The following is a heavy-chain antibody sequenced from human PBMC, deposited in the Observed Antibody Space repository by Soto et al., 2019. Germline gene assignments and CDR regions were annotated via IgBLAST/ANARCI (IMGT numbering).Heavy chain of an antibody. CDR3: ARVGGIFGVVQDAGGVY. CDR2: LSAYHGNT. V-gene: IGHV1-18*01. D-gene: IGHD3-3*01. CDR1: GYTFTSYG. Sequence: QVQLVQSGAEVKKPGASVKVSCKASGYTFTSYGISWVRQAPGQGLGWMGWLSAYHGNTNYAQKLQGRVTMTTDTSTSTAYMELRSLRSDDTAVYYCARVGGIFGVVQDAGGVYWGQGTLCTVSS. J-gene: IGHJ4*02.